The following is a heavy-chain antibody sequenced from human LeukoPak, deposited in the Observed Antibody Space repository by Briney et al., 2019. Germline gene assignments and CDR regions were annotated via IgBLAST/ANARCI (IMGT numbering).Heavy chain of an antibody. V-gene: IGHV1-18*01. CDR3: ATDPVGAREWHY. Sequence: ASVKVSCKASGYTFTSYGISWVRQAPGQGLEWMGWISAYNGNTNYAQKLQGRVTMTTDTSTSTAYMELRGLRSDDTAVYYCATDPVGAREWHYWGQGTLVTVSS. J-gene: IGHJ4*02. CDR1: GYTFTSYG. CDR2: ISAYNGNT. D-gene: IGHD1-26*01.